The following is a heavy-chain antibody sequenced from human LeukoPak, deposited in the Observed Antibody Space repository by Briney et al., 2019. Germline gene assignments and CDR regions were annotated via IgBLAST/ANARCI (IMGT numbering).Heavy chain of an antibody. J-gene: IGHJ4*02. CDR1: GFTFSSYA. V-gene: IGHV3-30*04. CDR3: ARAGADSYGDYVYFDY. CDR2: ISYDGSNK. D-gene: IGHD4-17*01. Sequence: PGGSLRLSCAASGFTFSSYAMHWVRQAPGKGLEWVAVISYDGSNKYYADSVKGRFTISRDNSKNTLYLQMNSLRAEDTAAYYCARAGADSYGDYVYFDYWGQGTLVTVSS.